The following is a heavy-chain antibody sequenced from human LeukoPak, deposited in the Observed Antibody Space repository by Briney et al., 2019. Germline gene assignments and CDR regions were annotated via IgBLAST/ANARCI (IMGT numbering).Heavy chain of an antibody. CDR3: ARGVYCSSTSCYRPGWSDP. V-gene: IGHV4-34*01. D-gene: IGHD2-2*01. CDR1: GGSFSGYY. CDR2: INHSGST. J-gene: IGHJ5*02. Sequence: SETLSLTCAVYGGSFSGYYWSWIRQPPGKGLEWIGEINHSGSTNYNPSLKSRVTISVDTSKNQFSLKLSSVTAADTAVYYCARGVYCSSTSCYRPGWSDPWGQGTLVTVSS.